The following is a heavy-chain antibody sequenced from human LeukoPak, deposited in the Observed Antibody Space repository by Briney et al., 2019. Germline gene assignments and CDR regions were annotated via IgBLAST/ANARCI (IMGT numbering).Heavy chain of an antibody. Sequence: GESLKISCKASGYIITSYWISWVRQMPGKRLEWMGIIWHLDSEVRYSPSFQGQVTISVYKSSITAYLQWSRLKASDTAVYYCARHGKYSSGSHYFDDWGQGILVTVSS. CDR3: ARHGKYSSGSHYFDD. D-gene: IGHD6-19*01. J-gene: IGHJ4*02. V-gene: IGHV5-51*01. CDR1: GYIITSYW. CDR2: IWHLDSEV.